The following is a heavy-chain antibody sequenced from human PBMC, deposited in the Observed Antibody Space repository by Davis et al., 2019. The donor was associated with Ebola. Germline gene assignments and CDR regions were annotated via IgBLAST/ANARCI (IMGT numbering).Heavy chain of an antibody. CDR2: IYPGDSDT. CDR3: ARPYTSGQGNAFSL. Sequence: GGSLRLSCKGSGYSFTSYWIAWVRQMPGKGLEWMGIIYPGDSDTRYSPSFRGQVTISADKSINTAYLQWRSLRASDTALYYCARPYTSGQGNAFSLWGQGTMVIVSS. V-gene: IGHV5-51*01. CDR1: GYSFTSYW. J-gene: IGHJ3*01. D-gene: IGHD6-19*01.